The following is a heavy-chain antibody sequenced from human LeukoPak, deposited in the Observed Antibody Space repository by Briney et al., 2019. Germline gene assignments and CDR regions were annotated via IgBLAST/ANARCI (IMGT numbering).Heavy chain of an antibody. CDR2: IYHSVST. CDR3: ASPRRVRFLEWLLYHY. V-gene: IGHV4-38-2*02. CDR1: GYSISSGYY. D-gene: IGHD3-3*01. Sequence: PSETLSLTCTVSGYSISSGYYWGWIRPPPGKGLEWIGSIYHSVSTYYNPSLKSRVTISVDTSKTQFSLKLSTVTAADTAVYYCASPRRVRFLEWLLYHYWGQGTLVTVSS. J-gene: IGHJ4*02.